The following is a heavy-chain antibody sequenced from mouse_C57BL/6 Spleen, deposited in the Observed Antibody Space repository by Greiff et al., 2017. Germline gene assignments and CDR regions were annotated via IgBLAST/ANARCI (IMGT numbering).Heavy chain of an antibody. CDR3: ARDYYGSSLYFDY. D-gene: IGHD1-1*01. J-gene: IGHJ2*01. CDR1: GYSFTGYY. V-gene: IGHV1-42*01. CDR2: INPSTGGT. Sequence: EMQLQESGPELVKPGASVKISCKASGYSFTGYYMNWVKQSPEKSLEWIGEINPSTGGTTYNQKFKAKATLTVDKSSSTAYMQLKSLTSEDSAVYYCARDYYGSSLYFDYWGQGTTLTVSS.